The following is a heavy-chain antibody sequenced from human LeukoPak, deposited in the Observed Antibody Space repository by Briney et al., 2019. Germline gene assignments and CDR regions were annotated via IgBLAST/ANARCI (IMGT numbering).Heavy chain of an antibody. CDR3: AKEGGSYAFDY. Sequence: GGSLRLPCAASGFTFSNYAMNWVRQAPGKGMEWVSTINNSGASTYYADSVKGRFTISRDNSKKTVYLQMNSLRAEDSAVYYCAKEGGSYAFDYWGQGTLVTVSS. V-gene: IGHV3-23*01. J-gene: IGHJ4*02. CDR2: INNSGAST. CDR1: GFTFSNYA. D-gene: IGHD3-16*01.